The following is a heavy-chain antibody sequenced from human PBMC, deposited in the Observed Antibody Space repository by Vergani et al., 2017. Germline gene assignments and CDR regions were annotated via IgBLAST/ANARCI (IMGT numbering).Heavy chain of an antibody. D-gene: IGHD3-16*02. CDR1: GYTFTSYG. CDR3: AGDYDYIWESYLSVGVTFDP. V-gene: IGHV1-18*01. Sequence: QVQLVQSGAEVKKPGASVKVSCKASGYTFTSYGISWVRQAPGQGLEWMGWISAYNGNTNYAHKLQGRVTMTTDTSTSTAYMELRSLRSDDTAVYYCAGDYDYIWESYLSVGVTFDPWGQGTLVTVSS. J-gene: IGHJ5*02. CDR2: ISAYNGNT.